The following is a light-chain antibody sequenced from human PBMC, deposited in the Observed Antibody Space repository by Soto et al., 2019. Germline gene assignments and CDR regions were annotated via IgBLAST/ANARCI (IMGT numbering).Light chain of an antibody. CDR2: LGS. V-gene: IGKV2-28*01. CDR3: MQALQTPFT. CDR1: QSLLHSNGYNY. J-gene: IGKJ3*01. Sequence: DIVMTQSPLSLPVTPGEPASISYRSSQSLLHSNGYNYLDWYLQKPGQSPQLLIYLGSNRASGVPDRFSGSGSGTDFTLKISRVEAEDVGFYYCMQALQTPFTFGHGTKVNIK.